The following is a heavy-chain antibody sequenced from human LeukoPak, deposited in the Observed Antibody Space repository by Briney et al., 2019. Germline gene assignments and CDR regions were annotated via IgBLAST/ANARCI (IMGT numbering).Heavy chain of an antibody. CDR2: ISGSGGST. CDR1: GFTFTSYS. CDR3: AKHLLKFYDRSGYYPAPSKDAFDI. V-gene: IGHV3-23*01. Sequence: PGRSLRLSCPASGFTFTSYSIRWVRQAAGGWLEWVSSISGSGGSTYNADAVKGRCTISRDNSKNTLYLQMNSLRGEETAVYYCAKHLLKFYDRSGYYPAPSKDAFDIWGQGTMVTVSS. D-gene: IGHD3-22*01. J-gene: IGHJ3*02.